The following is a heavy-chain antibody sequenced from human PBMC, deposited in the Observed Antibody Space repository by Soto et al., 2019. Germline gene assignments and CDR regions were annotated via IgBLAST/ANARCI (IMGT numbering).Heavy chain of an antibody. J-gene: IGHJ4*02. V-gene: IGHV3-7*03. CDR3: PGWGGHDYNY. CDR2: INPDGNVG. Sequence: EVQLLGSGGGLVQPGGSLRLSCVGSGFTFSTYWMNWVRQAPGKGLEWVANINPDGNVGTYVDSVRGRFTTSRDNAKNSLYLQMNSLRADDTAVYFCPGWGGHDYNYWGQGIMVTVSS. CDR1: GFTFSTYW. D-gene: IGHD4-4*01.